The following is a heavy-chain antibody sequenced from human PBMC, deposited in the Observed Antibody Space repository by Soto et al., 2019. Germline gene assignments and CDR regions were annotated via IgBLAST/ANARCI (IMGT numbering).Heavy chain of an antibody. Sequence: EVQLLESGGGLVQPGGSLRLSCAASGFTFSSYAMRWVRQAPGKGLEWVSAISGSGGSTYYADSVKGRFTISRDNSKNPLYLQMHSLRAEDTAVYYCAKLRRFGELSPWGQGTLVTVSS. CDR3: AKLRRFGELSP. J-gene: IGHJ5*02. CDR2: ISGSGGST. V-gene: IGHV3-23*01. D-gene: IGHD3-10*01. CDR1: GFTFSSYA.